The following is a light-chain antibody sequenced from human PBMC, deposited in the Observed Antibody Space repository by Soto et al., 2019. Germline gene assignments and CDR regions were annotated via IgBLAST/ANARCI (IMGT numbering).Light chain of an antibody. CDR2: DVS. Sequence: QSALTQPASVSGSPGQSITISCTGTSSDVGGYNYVSWYQQHPGKAPKPMIYDVSNRPSGVSNRFSGSKSGNTASLTISGLQAEDEADYYCSPYTRRTTCYVFGTGTKATVL. CDR3: SPYTRRTTCYV. CDR1: SSDVGGYNY. V-gene: IGLV2-14*01. J-gene: IGLJ1*01.